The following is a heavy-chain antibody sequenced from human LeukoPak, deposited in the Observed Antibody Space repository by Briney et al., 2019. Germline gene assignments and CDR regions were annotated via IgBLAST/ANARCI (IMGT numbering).Heavy chain of an antibody. CDR2: ITRGSSHI. Sequence: GGSLRLSCAASGFSFNYYSMNWVRQAPGKELEWVSSITRGSSHIYYADSMKGRFTISRDNAKKSVYLQMDSLRTEDTAVYYCVRGVSGAAYFNYFMDAWGKGTTVTVSS. V-gene: IGHV3-21*01. D-gene: IGHD2-8*01. CDR1: GFSFNYYS. J-gene: IGHJ6*03. CDR3: VRGVSGAAYFNYFMDA.